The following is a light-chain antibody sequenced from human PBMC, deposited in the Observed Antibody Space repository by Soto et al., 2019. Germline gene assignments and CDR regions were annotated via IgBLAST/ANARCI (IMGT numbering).Light chain of an antibody. CDR1: QGVSTW. CDR2: TAS. J-gene: IGKJ5*01. CDR3: QQAASFPIT. Sequence: DIQMTQSPSSVSASVGDRVTITCRASQGVSTWLAWYQQKPGKAPNLLIYTASSLQSGVQSGFSGSGSGTDFTLTINGLQPEDFATYYRQQAASFPITFGQGTRLEIK. V-gene: IGKV1-12*01.